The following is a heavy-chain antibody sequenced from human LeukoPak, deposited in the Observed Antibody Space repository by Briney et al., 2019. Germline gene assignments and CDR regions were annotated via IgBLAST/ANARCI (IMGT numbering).Heavy chain of an antibody. J-gene: IGHJ4*02. D-gene: IGHD2-21*02. CDR3: ARVYELLFDY. V-gene: IGHV3-53*01. CDR1: GFTVSSNY. Sequence: GGSLRLSCAAYGFTVSSNYMSWVRQAPGKGLEWVSVIYSGGKTYYADSVKGRFTISRDNSKNTLYLQMNSLRAEDTAVYYCARVYELLFDYWGQGTLVTVSS. CDR2: IYSGGKT.